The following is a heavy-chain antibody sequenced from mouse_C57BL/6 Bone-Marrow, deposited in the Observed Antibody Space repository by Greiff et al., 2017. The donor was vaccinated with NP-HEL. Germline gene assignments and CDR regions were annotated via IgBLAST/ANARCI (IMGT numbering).Heavy chain of an antibody. D-gene: IGHD5-5*01. CDR3: NYLYAMDY. CDR1: GYTFTDYE. CDR2: IDPETGGT. Sequence: VQLQESGAELVRPGASVTLSCKASGYTFTDYEMHWVKQTPVHGLEWIGAIDPETGGTAYNQKFKGKAILTADKASSTAYMELRSLTSEDSAVYYCNYLYAMDYWGQGTSVTVSS. V-gene: IGHV1-15*01. J-gene: IGHJ4*01.